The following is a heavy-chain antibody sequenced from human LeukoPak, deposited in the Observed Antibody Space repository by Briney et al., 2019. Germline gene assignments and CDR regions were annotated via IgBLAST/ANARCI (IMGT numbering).Heavy chain of an antibody. CDR2: INPSGGST. V-gene: IGHV1-46*01. CDR3: ARTLNYYDTSGYYYFDY. Sequence: ASVKVSCKASGYTFTGYYIHWVRQAPGQGLEWMGVINPSGGSTNYAQKFQGRVTMTRDMSTSTVYMDLSSLRSEDTAVYYCARTLNYYDTSGYYYFDYWGQGTLVTVSS. CDR1: GYTFTGYY. D-gene: IGHD3-22*01. J-gene: IGHJ4*02.